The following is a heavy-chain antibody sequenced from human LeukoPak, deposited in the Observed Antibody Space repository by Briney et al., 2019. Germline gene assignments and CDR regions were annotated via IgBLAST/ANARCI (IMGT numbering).Heavy chain of an antibody. J-gene: IGHJ6*03. CDR1: GGTFSSYA. CDR3: ARDHGCRVSCNYYNYMDV. CDR2: IIPIFGTA. D-gene: IGHD3-10*01. Sequence: VASVKVSCKASGGTFSSYAISWVRQAPGQGLEWMGGIIPIFGTANYAQKFQGRVTITTDESTSTAYMELSSLRSEDTAVYYCARDHGCRVSCNYYNYMDVWGKGTTVTVSS. V-gene: IGHV1-69*05.